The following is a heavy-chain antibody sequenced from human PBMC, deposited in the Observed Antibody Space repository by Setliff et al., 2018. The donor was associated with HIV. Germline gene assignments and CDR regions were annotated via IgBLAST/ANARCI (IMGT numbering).Heavy chain of an antibody. Sequence: KASETLSLTCTVSGGSISSGGYYWSWIRQPAGKGLEWIGRISTSGSTNYNPSLKSRVTISVDTSKNQFSLRVRSVTAADTAISFCASGMRWDTAMGDAFDIWGQGTMVTVSS. J-gene: IGHJ3*02. CDR1: GGSISSGGYY. CDR3: ASGMRWDTAMGDAFDI. D-gene: IGHD5-18*01. CDR2: ISTSGST. V-gene: IGHV4-61*02.